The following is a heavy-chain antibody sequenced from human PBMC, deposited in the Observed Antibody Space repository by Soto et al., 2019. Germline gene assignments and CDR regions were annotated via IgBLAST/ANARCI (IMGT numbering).Heavy chain of an antibody. V-gene: IGHV4-31*03. D-gene: IGHD5-12*01. Sequence: QVQLQESGPGLVKPSQTLSLTCTVSGGSISSGGYYWSWIRQHPGKGLEWIGYIYYSGSTYCNPSLKSRVTISVDTSKNQFSLKLSSGTAADTAVDFCAREYSYGMDVWGQGTTVTVSS. CDR2: IYYSGST. J-gene: IGHJ6*02. CDR1: GGSISSGGYY. CDR3: AREYSYGMDV.